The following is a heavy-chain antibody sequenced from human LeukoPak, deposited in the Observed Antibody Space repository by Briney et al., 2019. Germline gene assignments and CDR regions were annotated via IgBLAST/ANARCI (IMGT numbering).Heavy chain of an antibody. V-gene: IGHV3-23*01. D-gene: IGHD6-13*01. CDR3: SKDHRAYSSQQRPFDF. CDR1: GFAFSSYA. J-gene: IGHJ4*02. CDR2: ISGSGGST. Sequence: PGGSLRLSCADSGFAFSSYAMSWVRQAPGKGLEWVSGISGSGGSTYYADSVKGRFTISRDNSENTLYLQMNSLRVEDTAVYYCSKDHRAYSSQQRPFDFWGQGTLVTVSS.